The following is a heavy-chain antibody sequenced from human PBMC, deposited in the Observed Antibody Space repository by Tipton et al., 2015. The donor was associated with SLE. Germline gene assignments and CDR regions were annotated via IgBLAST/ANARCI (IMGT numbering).Heavy chain of an antibody. CDR3: ASNLGQYPTRPGEPFGI. CDR1: GYSFRKEA. Sequence: QLVQSGAEVKKPGAAVKVSCKASGYSFRKEAVNWVRQAPGQGLEWMGWISAYNAYTRYAQTFQDRVSMTTDTSTSTVYMELRSLTSDDTAVYYCASNLGQYPTRPGEPFGIWGRGTKATVSS. V-gene: IGHV1-18*01. J-gene: IGHJ3*02. D-gene: IGHD1-14*01. CDR2: ISAYNAYT.